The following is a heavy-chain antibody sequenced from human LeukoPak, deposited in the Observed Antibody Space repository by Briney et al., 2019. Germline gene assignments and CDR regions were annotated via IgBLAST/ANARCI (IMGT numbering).Heavy chain of an antibody. D-gene: IGHD3-22*01. J-gene: IGHJ4*02. CDR3: ARQYDSSGYYYVFDY. V-gene: IGHV4-59*08. Sequence: KPSETLSLTCTVSGGSISSYYWSWIRQPPGKGLEWIGYIYYSGSTNYNPSLKSRVTISVDTSKNQFSLKLSSVTAADTAVYYCARQYDSSGYYYVFDYWGQGTLVTVSS. CDR1: GGSISSYY. CDR2: IYYSGST.